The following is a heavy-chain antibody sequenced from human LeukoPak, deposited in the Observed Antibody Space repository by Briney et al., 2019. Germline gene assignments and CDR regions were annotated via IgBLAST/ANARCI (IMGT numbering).Heavy chain of an antibody. D-gene: IGHD1/OR15-1a*01. CDR3: AKDSKTGTTSAFDI. V-gene: IGHV4-4*07. CDR1: GGSISGYF. CDR2: IYTSGST. J-gene: IGHJ3*02. Sequence: SETLSLTCTVSGGSISGYFWSWIRQPAGKGLEWIGRIYTSGSTNYNPSLKSRVTMSVDTSKNQFSLKLSSVTAADTAVYYCAKDSKTGTTSAFDIWGQGTMVTVSS.